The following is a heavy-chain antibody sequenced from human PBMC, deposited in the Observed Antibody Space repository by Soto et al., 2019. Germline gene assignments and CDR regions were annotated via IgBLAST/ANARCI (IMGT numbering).Heavy chain of an antibody. CDR3: SRGGRMFAFDI. J-gene: IGHJ3*02. Sequence: DVQLVESGGGLVQPGGSLRLSCAASGFTFSSYDMHWVRQATGKGLEWVSGLGTAGDTYSPGSVKGRFTISRENAKNSLYLQMNSLRAGDTAVYYCSRGGRMFAFDIWGQGTMVTVSS. CDR1: GFTFSSYD. V-gene: IGHV3-13*04. D-gene: IGHD1-26*01. CDR2: LGTAGDT.